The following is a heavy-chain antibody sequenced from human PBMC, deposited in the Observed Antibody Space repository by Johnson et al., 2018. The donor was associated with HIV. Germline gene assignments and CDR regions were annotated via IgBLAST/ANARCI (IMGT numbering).Heavy chain of an antibody. CDR2: IGTAGDT. Sequence: VQLVESGGGLVQPGGSLRLSCAASGFSFISYGMHWVRQATGKGLEWVSGIGTAGDTYYPGSVKGRFTLSRENAKNSLYLQMTSLRDGDTALYYCARSEGSYSGRGDAFDIWGQGTMVTVSS. D-gene: IGHD1-26*01. CDR1: GFSFISYG. V-gene: IGHV3-13*01. CDR3: ARSEGSYSGRGDAFDI. J-gene: IGHJ3*02.